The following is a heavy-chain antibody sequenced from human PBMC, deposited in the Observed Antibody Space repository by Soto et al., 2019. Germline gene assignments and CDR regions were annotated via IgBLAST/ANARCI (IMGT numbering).Heavy chain of an antibody. CDR2: IGHSGTT. V-gene: IGHV4-34*01. CDR1: GGSFSGYH. CDR3: ARGLVGGRNVRGYLDV. D-gene: IGHD6-19*01. Sequence: QVQLQEWGAGLLKPSETLSLTCDVYGGSFSGYHWNLIRQPPGKGLEWIGEIGHSGTTHYNPSLQSRVKFSIDTSKNQFSLKLTSVTAADTAVYYCARGLVGGRNVRGYLDVWGRGTLITVSS. J-gene: IGHJ2*01.